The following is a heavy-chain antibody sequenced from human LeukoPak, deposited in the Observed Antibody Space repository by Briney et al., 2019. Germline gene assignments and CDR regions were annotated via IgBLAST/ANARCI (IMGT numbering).Heavy chain of an antibody. CDR2: MNPNSGNT. CDR3: ARNGREARHFQH. CDR1: GYTFTGYD. J-gene: IGHJ1*01. D-gene: IGHD6-6*01. Sequence: ASVKVSCKASGYTFTGYDINWVRQATGHGLDWMGWMNPNSGNTGYAQKFQGRVTITRNTSISTAYMELSSLRSEDTAVYYCARNGREARHFQHWGQGTLVTVSS. V-gene: IGHV1-8*03.